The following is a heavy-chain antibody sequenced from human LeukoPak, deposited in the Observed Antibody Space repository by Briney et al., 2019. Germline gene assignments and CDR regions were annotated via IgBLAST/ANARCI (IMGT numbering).Heavy chain of an antibody. CDR2: INHSGST. D-gene: IGHD1-26*01. V-gene: IGHV4-34*01. J-gene: IGHJ5*02. Sequence: SETLSLSCAVYGGSFSGYYWSWIRQPPGKGLEWIGDINHSGSTNYNPSLKSRVTISVDTSKNQFSLKLSSVTAADTAVYYCARRPEWELLRLYNWFDPWGQGTLVTVSS. CDR3: ARRPEWELLRLYNWFDP. CDR1: GGSFSGYY.